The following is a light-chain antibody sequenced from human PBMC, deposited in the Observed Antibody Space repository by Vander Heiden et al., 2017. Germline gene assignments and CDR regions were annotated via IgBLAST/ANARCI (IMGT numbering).Light chain of an antibody. CDR3: QQSFTSPRT. CDR1: ENVFQY. Sequence: FQITQSPSPLSASVGDTISIPCRTSENVFQYLHWYQQRPGRPPKLLIYDASTLQSGVPTRFSGGGSGTEYTLTVTGLQPEDFATYYCQQSFTSPRTFGPGTKVDV. J-gene: IGKJ3*01. V-gene: IGKV1-39*01. CDR2: DAS.